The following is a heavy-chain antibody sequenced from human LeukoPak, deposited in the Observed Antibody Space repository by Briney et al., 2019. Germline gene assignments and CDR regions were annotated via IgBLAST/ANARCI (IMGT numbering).Heavy chain of an antibody. Sequence: RASVKVSCKASGYTFTSYGISWVRQAPGQGLEWMGWISAYNGNTNYAQKLQGRVTMTTDTSTSTAYMELRSLSCDDTAVYYCARDGNDGWVAYWGQGPLVTVSS. D-gene: IGHD5-24*01. CDR1: GYTFTSYG. J-gene: IGHJ4*02. CDR2: ISAYNGNT. V-gene: IGHV1-18*01. CDR3: ARDGNDGWVAY.